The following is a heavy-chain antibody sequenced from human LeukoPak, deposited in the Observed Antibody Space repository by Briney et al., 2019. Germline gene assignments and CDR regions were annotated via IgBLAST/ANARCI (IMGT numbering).Heavy chain of an antibody. Sequence: NPSETLSLTCTVSGVSISGGIFYWGWIRQPPGKGLEWIGIIHYSGATYSNPSLKSRVTISIDTSKNQLSLKLNSVTAADTAVYYCARRQVTSGTKYFDFWGQGTLVTVSS. CDR1: GVSISGGIFY. CDR3: ARRQVTSGTKYFDF. J-gene: IGHJ4*02. CDR2: IHYSGAT. D-gene: IGHD3-10*01. V-gene: IGHV4-39*01.